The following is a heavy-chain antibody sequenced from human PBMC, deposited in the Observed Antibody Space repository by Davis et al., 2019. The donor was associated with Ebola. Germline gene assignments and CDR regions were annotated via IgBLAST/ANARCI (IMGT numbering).Heavy chain of an antibody. Sequence: PSETLSLTCTVSGGSISSSSYYWSWIRQPPGKGLQWVGYIYYSGSTNYNPSLKSRLTISVDTSKNQFSLKLSSVTAADTAVYYCARFQSWGSAGTYYFDYWGQGTLVTVSS. CDR3: ARFQSWGSAGTYYFDY. V-gene: IGHV4-61*01. CDR2: IYYSGST. CDR1: GGSISSSSYY. D-gene: IGHD7-27*01. J-gene: IGHJ4*02.